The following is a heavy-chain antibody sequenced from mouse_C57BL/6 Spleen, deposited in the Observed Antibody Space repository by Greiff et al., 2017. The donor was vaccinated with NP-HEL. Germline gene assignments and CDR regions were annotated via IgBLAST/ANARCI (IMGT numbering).Heavy chain of an antibody. J-gene: IGHJ2*01. CDR2: IYPRSGNT. Sequence: QVQLKESGAELARPGASVKLSCKASGYTFTSYGISWVKQRTGQGLEWIGEIYPRSGNTYYNEKFKGKATLTADKSSSTAYMELRSLTSEDSAVYFCASLTPIDYWGQGTTLTVSS. CDR1: GYTFTSYG. D-gene: IGHD4-1*01. V-gene: IGHV1-81*01. CDR3: ASLTPIDY.